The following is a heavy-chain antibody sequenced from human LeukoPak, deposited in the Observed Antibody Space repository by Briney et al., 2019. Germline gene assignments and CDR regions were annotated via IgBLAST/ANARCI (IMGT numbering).Heavy chain of an antibody. CDR1: GFTFSSYG. CDR2: IRYDGSNK. V-gene: IGHV3-30*02. Sequence: GGSLRLSCAASGFTFSSYGMHWVRQAPGKGLEWVACIRYDGSNKYYADSVKGRFTISRDNSKNTLYLQMNSLRAEDTAVYYCAKLVVVPAAIVRGDYWGQGTLVTVSS. J-gene: IGHJ4*02. D-gene: IGHD2-2*01. CDR3: AKLVVVPAAIVRGDY.